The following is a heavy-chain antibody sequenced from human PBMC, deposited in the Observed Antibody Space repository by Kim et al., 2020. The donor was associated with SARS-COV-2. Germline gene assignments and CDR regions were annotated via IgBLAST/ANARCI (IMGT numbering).Heavy chain of an antibody. CDR2: ISYDGTNK. V-gene: IGHV3-30*04. D-gene: IGHD3-9*01. CDR3: AKDHDTTD. CDR1: GFSFSSFP. Sequence: GGSLRLSCAASGFSFSSFPMHWVRQAPGKGLEWVAVISYDGTNKYYTDSVKGRFTISRDNSKNTLHLQMNSLRTEDTAVYYCAKDHDTTDWGQGALVTVS. J-gene: IGHJ4*02.